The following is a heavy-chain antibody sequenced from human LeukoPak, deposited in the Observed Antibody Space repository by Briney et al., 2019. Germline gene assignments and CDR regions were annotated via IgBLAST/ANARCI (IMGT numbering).Heavy chain of an antibody. CDR3: ARDKSYFGSGTFYYFDS. CDR1: GFTVSSYA. D-gene: IGHD3-10*01. CDR2: ISGSGGSK. V-gene: IGHV3-23*01. Sequence: PGGSLRLSCAASGFTVSSYAMSWVRQAPGKGLEWISAISGSGGSKYYADSVKGRFTISRDNSKRTLYLQMSSLRVEDTAVYYCARDKSYFGSGTFYYFDSWGQGTLVTVSS. J-gene: IGHJ4*02.